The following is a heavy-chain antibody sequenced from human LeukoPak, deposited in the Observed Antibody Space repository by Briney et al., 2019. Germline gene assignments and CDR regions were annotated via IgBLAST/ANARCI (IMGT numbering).Heavy chain of an antibody. V-gene: IGHV3-48*01. D-gene: IGHD1-14*01. CDR2: ISSSSGTI. Sequence: GGSLRLSCAASGFTFSSYSMNWVRQAPGKGLEWVSYISSSSGTIYYADSVKGRFTISRDNAKNSLYLQMNSLRAEDTAVYYCAKDWGEEPFDYWGQGTLVTVSS. CDR3: AKDWGEEPFDY. CDR1: GFTFSSYS. J-gene: IGHJ4*02.